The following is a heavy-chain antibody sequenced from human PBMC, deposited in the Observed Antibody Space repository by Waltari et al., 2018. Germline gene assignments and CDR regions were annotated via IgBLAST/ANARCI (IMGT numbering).Heavy chain of an antibody. CDR2: INAGNGNT. V-gene: IGHV1-3*01. CDR3: AREIAVAGTVSFDY. Sequence: QVPLVPSGAEVKKPGASVQVSCKVSGYTTTDLSMHWVRQAPGKGLEWMGWINAGNGNTKYSQKFQGRVTITRDTSASTAYMELSSLRSEDTAVYYCAREIAVAGTVSFDYWGQGTLVTVSS. CDR1: GYTTTDLS. J-gene: IGHJ4*02. D-gene: IGHD6-19*01.